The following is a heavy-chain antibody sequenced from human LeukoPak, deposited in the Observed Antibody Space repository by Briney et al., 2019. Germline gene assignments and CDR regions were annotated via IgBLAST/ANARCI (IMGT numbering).Heavy chain of an antibody. J-gene: IGHJ4*02. D-gene: IGHD6-13*01. Sequence: GGSLRLSCSASGFTFSTYAMHWVRQAPGKGLEYVSVISSSGGSTYYADSVKGRFTIARDNSKNTLYVQMSSLRPEDTAVYCCVKGGYSGSWYLFDYWGQGTLVTVSS. CDR3: VKGGYSGSWYLFDY. CDR1: GFTFSTYA. V-gene: IGHV3-64*05. CDR2: ISSSGGST.